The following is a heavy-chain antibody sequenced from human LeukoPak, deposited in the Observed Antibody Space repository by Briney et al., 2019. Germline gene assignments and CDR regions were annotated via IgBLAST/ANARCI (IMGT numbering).Heavy chain of an antibody. CDR1: GGSFSGYY. CDR2: INHSGST. J-gene: IGHJ4*02. CDR3: ARAPPGKAFGGVIDFEREYYFDY. Sequence: SETLSLTCAVYGGSFSGYYWSWIRQPPGKGLEWIGEINHSGSTNYSPSLKSRVTISVDTSKNQFSLKLSSVTAADTAVYYCARAPPGKAFGGVIDFEREYYFDYWGQGTLVTVSS. V-gene: IGHV4-34*01. D-gene: IGHD3-16*02.